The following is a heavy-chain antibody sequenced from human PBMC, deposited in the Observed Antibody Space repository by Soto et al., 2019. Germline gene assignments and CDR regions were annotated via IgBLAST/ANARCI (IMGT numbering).Heavy chain of an antibody. J-gene: IGHJ4*02. CDR3: ARRSGGGYLTLGY. V-gene: IGHV4-39*01. CDR2: IYYGGST. CDR1: GGSISSPYY. Sequence: QLQLQESGPGLVKPSETLSLTCTVSGGSISSPYYWGWIRQSPGKGLEWIGDIYYGGSTYYNPSLKCRVTISGDTSKNQFSLKLSSVTAADTAVYYCARRSGGGYLTLGYWGQGTLVTVSS. D-gene: IGHD1-26*01.